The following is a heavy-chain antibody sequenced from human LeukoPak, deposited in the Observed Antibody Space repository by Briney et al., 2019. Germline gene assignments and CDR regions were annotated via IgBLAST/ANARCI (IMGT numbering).Heavy chain of an antibody. CDR1: GFTFSSSG. CDR2: IWYDGSQK. CDR3: ARMYYYGSEYFDY. V-gene: IGHV3-33*01. Sequence: GGSLRLSCAASGFTFSSSGMHWVRQAPGKGLEWVAVIWYDGSQKYYADSVKGRFTISRDNSKNTLYMQMNSLRAEDTAVYYCARMYYYGSEYFDYWGQGTLVTVSS. D-gene: IGHD3-10*01. J-gene: IGHJ4*02.